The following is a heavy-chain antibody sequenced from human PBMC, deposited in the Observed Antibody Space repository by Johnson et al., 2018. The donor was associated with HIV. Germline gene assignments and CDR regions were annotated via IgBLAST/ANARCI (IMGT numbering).Heavy chain of an antibody. CDR3: AKSIDAAADDAFDI. Sequence: QVQLVESGGGVVQPGRSLRLSCAASGFTFSSYAMHWVRQAPGKGLEWVAVISYDGSNKYYADSVKGRFTISRDNSKNTLYLHMNSLRAEDTALYYCAKSIDAAADDAFDIWGQGTMVTVSS. V-gene: IGHV3-30*04. D-gene: IGHD6-13*01. CDR2: ISYDGSNK. J-gene: IGHJ3*02. CDR1: GFTFSSYA.